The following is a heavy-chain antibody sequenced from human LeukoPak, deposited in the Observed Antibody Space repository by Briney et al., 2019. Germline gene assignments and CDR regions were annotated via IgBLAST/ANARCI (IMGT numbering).Heavy chain of an antibody. J-gene: IGHJ5*02. Sequence: SETLSLTCTVSGGSISGYYWSWIRQPAGKGLEWIGRVYTSGSTSYNPSLKSRVTMSIYTSKNQFSLNLSSGTAADTAVYYCAKSPSGRRGYNWFDPWGQGTLVTVSS. CDR1: GGSISGYY. CDR2: VYTSGST. D-gene: IGHD3-10*01. V-gene: IGHV4-4*07. CDR3: AKSPSGRRGYNWFDP.